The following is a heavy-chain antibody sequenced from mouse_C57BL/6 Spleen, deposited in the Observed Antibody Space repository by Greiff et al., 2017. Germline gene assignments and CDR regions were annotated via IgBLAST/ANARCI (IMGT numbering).Heavy chain of an antibody. CDR2: ISYDGSN. Sequence: EVHLVESGPGLVKPSQSLSLTCSVTGYSITSGYYWNWIRQFPGNKLEWMGYISYDGSNNYNPSLKNRISITRDTSKNQFFLKLNSVTTEDTATYYCAREAMVTTREFAYWGQGTLVTVSA. V-gene: IGHV3-6*01. CDR1: GYSITSGYY. CDR3: AREAMVTTREFAY. J-gene: IGHJ3*01. D-gene: IGHD2-2*01.